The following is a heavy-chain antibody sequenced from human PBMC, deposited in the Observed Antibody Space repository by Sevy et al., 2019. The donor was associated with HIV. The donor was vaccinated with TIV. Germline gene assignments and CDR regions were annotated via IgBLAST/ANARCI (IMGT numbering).Heavy chain of an antibody. J-gene: IGHJ4*02. CDR3: ARNPPYSSSSCCHFDY. Sequence: KQSQTLSLTCAISGDSVSSNSAAWNWIRQSPSRGLEWLGRTYYRSKWYNDYAVSVKSRITINPDTSKNQFSLQLNSVTPEDTAVYYCARNPPYSSSSCCHFDYWGQGTLVTVSS. CDR2: TYYRSKWYN. D-gene: IGHD2-2*01. CDR1: GDSVSSNSAA. V-gene: IGHV6-1*01.